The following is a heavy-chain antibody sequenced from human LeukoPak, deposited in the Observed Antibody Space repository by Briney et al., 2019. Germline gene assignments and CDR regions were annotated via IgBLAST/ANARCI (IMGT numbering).Heavy chain of an antibody. CDR3: ARAGSSTKLDY. Sequence: PGGSLRLSCAASGFTFSSYWINWVRQAPGKAPEWVGNINQDGSQKKFVGSVKGRFTISRDNGKNSVFLQMNGLRAEDTAVYFCARAGSSTKLDYWGQGALVTVSS. J-gene: IGHJ4*02. CDR2: INQDGSQK. CDR1: GFTFSSYW. D-gene: IGHD2-2*01. V-gene: IGHV3-7*01.